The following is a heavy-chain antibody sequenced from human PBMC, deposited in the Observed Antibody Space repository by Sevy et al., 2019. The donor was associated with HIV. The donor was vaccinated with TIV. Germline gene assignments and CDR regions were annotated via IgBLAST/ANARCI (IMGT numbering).Heavy chain of an antibody. V-gene: IGHV3-20*04. CDR2: INWNGGST. J-gene: IGHJ6*03. Sequence: GGSLRLSCAASGFTFDDYGMSWVRQAPGKGLEWVSGINWNGGSTGYADSVKGRFTISRDNAKNSLYLQMNSLRAEDTALYYCARVGYCSGGSCYSVNYYNYYMDVWGKGTTVTVSS. CDR1: GFTFDDYG. CDR3: ARVGYCSGGSCYSVNYYNYYMDV. D-gene: IGHD2-15*01.